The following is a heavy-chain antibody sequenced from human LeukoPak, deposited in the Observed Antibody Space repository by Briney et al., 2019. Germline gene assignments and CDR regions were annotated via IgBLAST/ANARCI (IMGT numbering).Heavy chain of an antibody. CDR1: GFTLSSDS. CDR3: ARDRRAFEGYGMAV. V-gene: IGHV3-21*01. CDR2: ISSIISYI. J-gene: IGHJ6*02. Sequence: PGGSLRLSCSPSGFTLSSDSIDSGPQTPGKVLGLVSCISSIISYIYDADSVKDRFNSPIRNAKHSLYLPMNSLRGEHTAVYYCARDRRAFEGYGMAVWGQGTTVTVSS. D-gene: IGHD2/OR15-2a*01.